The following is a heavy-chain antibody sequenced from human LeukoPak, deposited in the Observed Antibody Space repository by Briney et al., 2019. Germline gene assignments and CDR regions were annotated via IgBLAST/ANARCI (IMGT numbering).Heavy chain of an antibody. V-gene: IGHV3-7*01. Sequence: TGGSLRLSCAASGVTFSTYWMGWVRQAPGKGLEWVADIKEDGSDKYSVDSVKGRFTISRDNAKNSLYLQMNSLRPEDTAVYYCARDTYRFFDLWGRGTLVTVSS. J-gene: IGHJ2*01. CDR2: IKEDGSDK. CDR1: GVTFSTYW. CDR3: ARDTYRFFDL.